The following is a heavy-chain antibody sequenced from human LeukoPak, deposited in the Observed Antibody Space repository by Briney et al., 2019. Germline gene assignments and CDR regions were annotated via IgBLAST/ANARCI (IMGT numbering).Heavy chain of an antibody. V-gene: IGHV3-33*01. CDR1: RFTFSSYD. CDR2: IWYDGSNK. Sequence: GGSLRLSCVVSRFTFSSYDMHWVRQAPGKGLEWVAVIWYDGSNKYYADSVKGRFTISRDNSKNTLYLQMNSLRAEDTAVYYCARGLDLGYFQHWGQGTLVTVSS. D-gene: IGHD4-11*01. CDR3: ARGLDLGYFQH. J-gene: IGHJ1*01.